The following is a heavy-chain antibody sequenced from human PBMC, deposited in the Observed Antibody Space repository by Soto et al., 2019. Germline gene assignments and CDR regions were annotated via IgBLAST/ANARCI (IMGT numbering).Heavy chain of an antibody. CDR1: GGSVNGYY. CDR2: INHTGGT. CDR3: ATRITVFGLLIPPFDP. V-gene: IGHV4-34*01. Sequence: SETLSLTCAVYGGSVNGYYWNWIRKPPGKGLEWLGEINHTGGTPYTPSLKSRVTMSVDTSKNQFSLRLSSVTAADTAIYYCATRITVFGLLIPPFDPWGQGTQVTVS. J-gene: IGHJ5*02. D-gene: IGHD3-3*01.